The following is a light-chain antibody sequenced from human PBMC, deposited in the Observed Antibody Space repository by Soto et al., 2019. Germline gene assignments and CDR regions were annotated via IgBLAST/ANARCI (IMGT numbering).Light chain of an antibody. J-gene: IGLJ1*01. V-gene: IGLV2-11*01. CDR3: YSYAGSYTFYV. Sequence: QSALTQPRSVSGSPGQSVTISCTGTSSDVGGYNLVSWYQRHPGKAPKLMIYDVSKRPSGVPDRFSGSKSGNTASLTISGLQAEDEADYYCYSYAGSYTFYVFGTGTKLTVL. CDR1: SSDVGGYNL. CDR2: DVS.